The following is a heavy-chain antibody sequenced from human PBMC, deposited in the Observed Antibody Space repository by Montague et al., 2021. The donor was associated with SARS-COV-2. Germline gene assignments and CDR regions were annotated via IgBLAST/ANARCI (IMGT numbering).Heavy chain of an antibody. V-gene: IGHV4-39*07. Sequence: SETLSLTCTVSGGSISSSSYYWGWIRQPPGKGLEWIGSIYYSRSTYYNPSIKSRVTIRVDTSKNQFSLKLSSVTAADTAVYYCARDLRRGFDPWGQGTLVTVSS. CDR1: GGSISSSSYY. J-gene: IGHJ5*02. D-gene: IGHD3-10*01. CDR2: IYYSRST. CDR3: ARDLRRGFDP.